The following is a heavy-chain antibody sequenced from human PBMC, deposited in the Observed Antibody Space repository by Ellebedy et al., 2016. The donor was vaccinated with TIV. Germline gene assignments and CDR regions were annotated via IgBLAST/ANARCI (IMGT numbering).Heavy chain of an antibody. CDR1: GFTFTRYW. V-gene: IGHV3-74*01. Sequence: PGGSLRLSCAASGFTFTRYWLHWVRQAPGKGPVWVSRINSDGSSTTYADSVKGRFTISRDNAKNTLYLQMNSLRAEDTAVYYCARAGSSGWEAYFDLWGRGTLVTVSS. D-gene: IGHD6-19*01. CDR2: INSDGSST. CDR3: ARAGSSGWEAYFDL. J-gene: IGHJ2*01.